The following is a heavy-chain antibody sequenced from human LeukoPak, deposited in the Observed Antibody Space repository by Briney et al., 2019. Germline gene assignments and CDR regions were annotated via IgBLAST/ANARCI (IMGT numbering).Heavy chain of an antibody. CDR2: ISGSGGDT. Sequence: GGSLRLSCAASGFTFSSYAMTWVRQAPGKGLEWVSTISGSGGDTYYADSVKGRFTISRDNFKNTINLQMKSLRAEDTAIYYCAKETTVTPGNVNWFDPWGQGTLVTVSS. D-gene: IGHD4-17*01. CDR1: GFTFSSYA. J-gene: IGHJ5*02. CDR3: AKETTVTPGNVNWFDP. V-gene: IGHV3-23*01.